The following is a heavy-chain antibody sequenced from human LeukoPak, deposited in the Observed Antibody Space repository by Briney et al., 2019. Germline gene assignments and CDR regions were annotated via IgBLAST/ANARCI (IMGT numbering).Heavy chain of an antibody. J-gene: IGHJ4*02. D-gene: IGHD3-16*01. CDR1: GFPFSSYG. V-gene: IGHV3-30*03. CDR2: LAYDGSNQ. Sequence: PGGSLRLSCAVSGFPFSSYGMHWVRQAPGKGLEWVAALAYDGSNQHYADSVKGRFTISRDNSKNTLFLQMNSLRPEDTAVYYCAAGWDYGAYWGQGSLVTVSS. CDR3: AAGWDYGAY.